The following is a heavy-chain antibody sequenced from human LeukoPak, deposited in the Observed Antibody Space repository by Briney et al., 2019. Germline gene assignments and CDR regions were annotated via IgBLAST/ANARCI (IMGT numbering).Heavy chain of an antibody. CDR3: ARDRPNSYQPGGY. Sequence: PGRSLRLSCAASGFAFSTYAVHWVRQAPGKGLEWLAFMSYDGGDKYYAESVKGRFTISRDNSKNTLYLRMNSLRADDTAVYYCARDRPNSYQPGGYWGQGTLVTVSS. J-gene: IGHJ4*02. V-gene: IGHV3-30*04. CDR1: GFAFSTYA. D-gene: IGHD2-2*01. CDR2: MSYDGGDK.